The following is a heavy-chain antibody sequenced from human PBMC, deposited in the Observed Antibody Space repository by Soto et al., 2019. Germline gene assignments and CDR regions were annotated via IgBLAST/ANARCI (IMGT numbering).Heavy chain of an antibody. V-gene: IGHV4-4*02. D-gene: IGHD6-13*01. J-gene: IGHJ4*02. CDR1: GGAISSSKW. CDR3: ARASATIAAAAIFDY. CDR2: IYQSGST. Sequence: QVQLQESGPGLVKPSGTLSLTCAVSGGAISSSKWWSWVRQPPGKGLEWIGEIYQSGSTNYNPSLEIRVRMVVDKSRNQFSLKLTSVSAADTAVYYCARASATIAAAAIFDYWGQGTLVTVSS.